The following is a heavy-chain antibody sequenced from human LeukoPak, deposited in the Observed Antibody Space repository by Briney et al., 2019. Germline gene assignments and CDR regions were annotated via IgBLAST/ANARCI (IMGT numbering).Heavy chain of an antibody. CDR3: ASLNTYYYDSSGYYSFDY. CDR1: GDSISNNNYF. V-gene: IGHV4-39*07. D-gene: IGHD3-22*01. Sequence: PSETLSLTCTVSGDSISNNNYFWGWIRQPPGKGLEWIGSIYYSGRTHYNPSLKSRVTISVDTSKNQFSLKLSSVTAADTAMYYCASLNTYYYDSSGYYSFDYWGQGTLVTVSS. J-gene: IGHJ4*02. CDR2: IYYSGRT.